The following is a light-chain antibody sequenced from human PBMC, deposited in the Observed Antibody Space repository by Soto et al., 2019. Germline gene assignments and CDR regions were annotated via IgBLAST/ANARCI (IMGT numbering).Light chain of an antibody. CDR3: QQYNDYSWT. CDR1: QSITGW. CDR2: KAS. Sequence: DIQMTQSPSTLSASVGDRVTITCRASQSITGWLAWFQQKPGKAPKLLISKASSLQNGVPPRFSGSGSGTDFTLTISSLQPDDVATYYCQQYNDYSWTFGQGTKVDIK. J-gene: IGKJ1*01. V-gene: IGKV1-5*03.